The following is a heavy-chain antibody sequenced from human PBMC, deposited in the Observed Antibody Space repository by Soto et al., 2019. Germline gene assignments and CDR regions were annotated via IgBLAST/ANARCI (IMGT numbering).Heavy chain of an antibody. V-gene: IGHV4-34*01. CDR3: ARWERSSGSYGSLFDY. Sequence: QVQLQQWGAGLLKPSETLSLTCAVYGGSFSGYYWSWIRKPPGKGLEWIGEINHSGSTNYNPSLKSRVTISVDTSKNQFSLKLSSVTAADTAVYYCARWERSSGSYGSLFDYWGQGTLVTVSS. CDR2: INHSGST. CDR1: GGSFSGYY. J-gene: IGHJ4*02. D-gene: IGHD3-10*01.